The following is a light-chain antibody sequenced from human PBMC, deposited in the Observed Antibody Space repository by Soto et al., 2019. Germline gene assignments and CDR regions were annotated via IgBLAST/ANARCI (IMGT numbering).Light chain of an antibody. J-gene: IGLJ1*01. Sequence: QSVLPQPSSVSGSPGQSITISCTGTSIDVGSYNLVSWYQQHPGKAPKLMIYEGSKLPSGVSNRFSGSKSGNTASLTISGLQAEDEDDYSCCSYAGSSTSYVFGTGTKVTVL. CDR1: SIDVGSYNL. CDR3: CSYAGSSTSYV. CDR2: EGS. V-gene: IGLV2-23*01.